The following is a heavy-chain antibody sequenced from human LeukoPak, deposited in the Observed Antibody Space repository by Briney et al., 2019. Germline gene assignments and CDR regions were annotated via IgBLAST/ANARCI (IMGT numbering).Heavy chain of an antibody. J-gene: IGHJ6*02. V-gene: IGHV3-13*01. CDR2: IGTAGDT. Sequence: GGSLRLSCAASGFTFSSYDMHWVRQATGKGLEWVSAIGTAGDTYYPGYVKGRFTISRENAKNSLYLQMNSLGAGETAVYYCAREPFGQGSGSGMDVWGQGTTVTVSS. CDR1: GFTFSSYD. CDR3: AREPFGQGSGSGMDV. D-gene: IGHD3-10*01.